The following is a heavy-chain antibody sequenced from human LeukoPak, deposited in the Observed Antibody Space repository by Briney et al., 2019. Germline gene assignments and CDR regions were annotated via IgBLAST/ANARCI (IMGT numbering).Heavy chain of an antibody. Sequence: SETLSLTCAGSDYSISTGYYWGWVRQPPGKGLEWIGSIHHSGSTYYNPSLKSRVTISVDTSKNQFSLKLSFVTAADTAVYYCARCELGNEFDYWGQGALVTVSS. CDR1: DYSISTGYY. J-gene: IGHJ4*02. V-gene: IGHV4-38-2*01. CDR3: ARCELGNEFDY. D-gene: IGHD1-1*01. CDR2: IHHSGST.